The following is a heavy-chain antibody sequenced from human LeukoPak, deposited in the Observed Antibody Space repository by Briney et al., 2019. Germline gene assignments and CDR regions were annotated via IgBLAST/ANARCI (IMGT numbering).Heavy chain of an antibody. D-gene: IGHD2-2*01. Sequence: GGSLRLSCAASGFTFSSYSMNWVRQAPGKGLEWVSSISSSSSYIYYADSVKGRFTISRDNAKNSLYLQMNSLRAEDTAVYYCASGPEDIVVAEDYFDYWGQGTLVTVSS. CDR3: ASGPEDIVVAEDYFDY. V-gene: IGHV3-21*01. J-gene: IGHJ4*02. CDR2: ISSSSSYI. CDR1: GFTFSSYS.